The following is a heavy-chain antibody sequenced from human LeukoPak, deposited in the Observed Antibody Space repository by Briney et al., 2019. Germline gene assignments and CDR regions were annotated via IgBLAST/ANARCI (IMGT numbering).Heavy chain of an antibody. V-gene: IGHV5-51*01. CDR2: IFPGDSDT. D-gene: IGHD3-16*01. J-gene: IGHJ3*02. CDR1: GNRITTYC. Sequence: RGESLNVSFKASGNRITTYCIGGGRQNPGKGVEWMGLIFPGDSDTKYSPSFQGQVTISPDKAISTAYLQWSSLKASDTAMYYCATYFAGAETFDIWGQGTMVTVSS. CDR3: ATYFAGAETFDI.